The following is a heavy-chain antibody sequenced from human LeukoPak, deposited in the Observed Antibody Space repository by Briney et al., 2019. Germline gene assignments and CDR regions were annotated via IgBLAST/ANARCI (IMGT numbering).Heavy chain of an antibody. CDR3: ARGQSRWLRARSWTYNWFDP. J-gene: IGHJ5*02. V-gene: IGHV1-2*02. CDR2: INPNSGGT. CDR1: GYTFTGYY. D-gene: IGHD5-24*01. Sequence: WASVKVSCKASGYTFTGYYMHWVRQAPGQGLEWMGWINPNSGGTNYAQKFQGRVTMTRDTSISTAYMELSRLRSDDTAVYYCARGQSRWLRARSWTYNWFDPWGQGTLVTVSS.